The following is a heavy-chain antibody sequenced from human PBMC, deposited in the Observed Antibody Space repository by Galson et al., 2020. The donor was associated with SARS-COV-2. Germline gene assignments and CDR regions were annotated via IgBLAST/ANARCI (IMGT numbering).Heavy chain of an antibody. CDR1: GGSIAVASYY. D-gene: IGHD3-10*01. Sequence: SETLSLTCTVSGGSIAVASYYWGWIRQPPGKGLEWIGTIYYGGSTYYNPSLKSRLSMSVDISNNQYSLRLSSVTAADTAVYYCARRFLRNMVRGGPTKRDYWGQGTLVTVSS. J-gene: IGHJ4*02. V-gene: IGHV4-39*07. CDR3: ARRFLRNMVRGGPTKRDY. CDR2: IYYGGST.